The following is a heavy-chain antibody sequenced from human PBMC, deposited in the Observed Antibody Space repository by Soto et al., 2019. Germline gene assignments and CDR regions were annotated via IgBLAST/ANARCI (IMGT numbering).Heavy chain of an antibody. CDR2: SSNSGTFA. CDR1: GFTFNEYY. V-gene: IGHV3-11*06. Sequence: PGGSLRLSCAASGFTFNEYYMSWIRQAPGKGLEWISYSSNSGTFARYADSVKGRFSISRDNAKNSLYLQINSLRGDDTAIYYCARDRSADRFVQYFQHWGPGTLVTVSS. D-gene: IGHD6-19*01. CDR3: ARDRSADRFVQYFQH. J-gene: IGHJ1*01.